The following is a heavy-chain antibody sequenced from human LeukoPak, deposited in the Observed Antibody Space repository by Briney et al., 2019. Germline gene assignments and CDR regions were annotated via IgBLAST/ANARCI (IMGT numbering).Heavy chain of an antibody. CDR2: IYTSGST. J-gene: IGHJ3*02. CDR1: GGSISSYY. D-gene: IGHD3-3*01. V-gene: IGHV4-4*07. CDR3: ARCYDFWSGEDAFDI. Sequence: SETLSLTCTVSGGSISSYYWSWIRHPAGKGLEWIGRIYTSGSTNYNPSLKSRVTMSVDTSKNQFSLKLSSVTAADTAVYYCARCYDFWSGEDAFDIWGQGTMVTVSS.